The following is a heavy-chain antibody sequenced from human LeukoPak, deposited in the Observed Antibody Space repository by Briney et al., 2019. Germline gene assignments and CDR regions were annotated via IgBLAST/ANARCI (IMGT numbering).Heavy chain of an antibody. D-gene: IGHD3-16*02. Sequence: GESLKISCKGSGYSFKDYWIGWVRQMPGKGPEWMGIIFPHDSDTKYSPSFQGQVTISVDKSISTAYVQWSSLKASDTAMYYCARHDVMITFGGVIVISAFDIWGQGTMVTVSS. CDR1: GYSFKDYW. CDR2: IFPHDSDT. CDR3: ARHDVMITFGGVIVISAFDI. J-gene: IGHJ3*02. V-gene: IGHV5-51*01.